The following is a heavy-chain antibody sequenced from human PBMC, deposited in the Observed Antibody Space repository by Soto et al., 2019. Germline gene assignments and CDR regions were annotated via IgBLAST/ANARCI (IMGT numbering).Heavy chain of an antibody. CDR1: GGSFGSGAYY. J-gene: IGHJ3*01. CDR2: IQYSGDT. V-gene: IGHV4-61*08. D-gene: IGHD3-22*01. Sequence: SETLSLTCIVSGGSFGSGAYYWSWIRQPPGNALEWIGYIQYSGDTNYNSSLKSRVTISVDMSRNRFSLKLTSVTAADTAFYYCERHAYPDRAFAFRGQGTTVTVSS. CDR3: ERHAYPDRAFAF.